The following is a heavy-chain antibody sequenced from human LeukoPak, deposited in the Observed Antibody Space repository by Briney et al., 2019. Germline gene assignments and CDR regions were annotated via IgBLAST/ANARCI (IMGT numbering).Heavy chain of an antibody. CDR2: ISSSSSYI. Sequence: GGSLRLSCAASGFTVSSNYMSWVRQAPGKGLEWVSSISSSSSYIYYADSVKGRFTISRDNAKNSLYLQMNSLRAEDTAVYYCARSPFLVGRSDYGDYGSSWFDPWGQGTLVTVSS. V-gene: IGHV3-21*01. J-gene: IGHJ5*02. D-gene: IGHD4-17*01. CDR1: GFTVSSNY. CDR3: ARSPFLVGRSDYGDYGSSWFDP.